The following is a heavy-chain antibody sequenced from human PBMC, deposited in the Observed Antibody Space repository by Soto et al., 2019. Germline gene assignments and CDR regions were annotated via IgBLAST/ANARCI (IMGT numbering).Heavy chain of an antibody. J-gene: IGHJ4*02. CDR2: MNANSGNT. V-gene: IGHV1-8*01. CDR1: GYTFTNYD. Sequence: QVQLVQSGAEVKKPGASVKVSCKASGYTFTNYDINWVRQATGQGLEWMGWMNANSGNTGYAQKLQGRVTMTRNTSMSTASMELSSLRSEDTAVYYCARGPMSCTSSSCPYFFDYWAQGTLVTVSS. D-gene: IGHD2-2*01. CDR3: ARGPMSCTSSSCPYFFDY.